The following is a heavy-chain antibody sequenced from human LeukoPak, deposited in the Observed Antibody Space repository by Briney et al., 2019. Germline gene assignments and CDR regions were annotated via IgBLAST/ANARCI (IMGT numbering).Heavy chain of an antibody. D-gene: IGHD3-22*01. V-gene: IGHV4-34*01. J-gene: IGHJ5*02. CDR2: INHSGRT. CDR3: ARETYYYDSSGYYP. Sequence: SETLSLTCAGYGGSFSGYYWSWIRQPPGKGVKWIGEINHSGRTNYNPSLKSRVTISVDTSKNQFSLKLSSVTAADTAVYYCARETYYYDSSGYYPWGQGTLVTVSS. CDR1: GGSFSGYY.